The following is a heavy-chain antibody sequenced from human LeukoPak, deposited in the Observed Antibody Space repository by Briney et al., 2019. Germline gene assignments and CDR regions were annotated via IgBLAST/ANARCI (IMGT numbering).Heavy chain of an antibody. CDR3: ARDPEWSPGYYYYMDV. CDR1: GFTFSNYA. D-gene: IGHD2-8*01. Sequence: PGGSLRLSCAASGFTFSNYAMHWVRQAPGKGLEWVAVISYDGSNKYYADSVKGRFTISRDNSKNTLYLQMNSLRAEDTAVYYCARDPEWSPGYYYYMDVWGKGTTVTVSS. J-gene: IGHJ6*03. V-gene: IGHV3-30*04. CDR2: ISYDGSNK.